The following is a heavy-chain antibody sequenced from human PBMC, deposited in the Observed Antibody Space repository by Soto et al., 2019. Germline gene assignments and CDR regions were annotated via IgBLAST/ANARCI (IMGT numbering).Heavy chain of an antibody. V-gene: IGHV3-23*01. CDR1: GFTFASYT. Sequence: EVQLLESGGGLVQPGGSLRLSCADSGFTFASYTMTWVRQAPGKGLEWGSVISGRAGNTYYADSVKGRFTISRDNSKNTLYLYMSSLRAEDTALYYCAKDRYCSSTSCSSLNSWGQGTLVTVSS. D-gene: IGHD2-2*01. CDR3: AKDRYCSSTSCSSLNS. J-gene: IGHJ5*02. CDR2: ISGRAGNT.